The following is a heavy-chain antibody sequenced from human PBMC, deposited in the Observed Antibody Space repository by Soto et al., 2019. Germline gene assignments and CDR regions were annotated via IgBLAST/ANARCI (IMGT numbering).Heavy chain of an antibody. CDR3: ARIRHYYDSHTYFDY. V-gene: IGHV3-48*04. Sequence: GGSLRLSCAASGFTFSWFSMNWVRQAPGKGLEWISYIVSSSSTIYYADSVKTRLTISKDTSKNQVVLTMTNMDPVDTATYYCARIRHYYDSHTYFDYWGQGTLVTVSS. CDR2: IVSSSSTI. CDR1: GFTFSWFS. J-gene: IGHJ4*02. D-gene: IGHD3-22*01.